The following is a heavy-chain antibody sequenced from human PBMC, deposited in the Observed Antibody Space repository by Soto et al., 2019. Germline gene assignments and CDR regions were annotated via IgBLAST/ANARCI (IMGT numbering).Heavy chain of an antibody. Sequence: QVQLVQSGAEVKKPGSSVKLSCKASGGPFSSYHISWVRQAPGQGLEWVGRIIPILGRANNAQHFQGRVTITADTSTSTAYMELTGPKSEDRAVYYCAKLGGTTSSNWFEACGHGTLVTVSS. J-gene: IGHJ5*01. CDR1: GGPFSSYH. CDR3: AKLGGTTSSNWFEA. CDR2: IIPILGRA. D-gene: IGHD2-2*01. V-gene: IGHV1-69*02.